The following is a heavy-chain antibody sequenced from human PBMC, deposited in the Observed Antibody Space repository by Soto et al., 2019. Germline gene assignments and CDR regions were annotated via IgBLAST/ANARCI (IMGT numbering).Heavy chain of an antibody. V-gene: IGHV3-21*01. CDR2: ISSSSSYI. CDR3: AREGVLGGSYPFDY. J-gene: IGHJ4*02. D-gene: IGHD1-26*01. Sequence: EVQLVESGGGLVKPGGSLRLSCAASGVTFSSYSMNWVRQAPGKGLEWVSSISSSSSYIYYADSVKGRFNISRDNAKNSLYLQMNSLRAEDTAVYYCAREGVLGGSYPFDYWGQGTLVTVSS. CDR1: GVTFSSYS.